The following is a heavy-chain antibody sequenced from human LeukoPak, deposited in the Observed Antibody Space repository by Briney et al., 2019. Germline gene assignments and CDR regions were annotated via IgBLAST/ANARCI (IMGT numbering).Heavy chain of an antibody. D-gene: IGHD3-16*01. CDR3: AKENIIGGIVDGEDY. Sequence: AAVTVSCKASLYTFTDYYMHWVRQAPGQGLEWMGLINPDSGDTYYAQKFQGSITMTRDTSITTVYMELTRLTSDDTAVYYCAKENIIGGIVDGEDYWGQGTLVTVSS. CDR2: INPDSGDT. J-gene: IGHJ4*02. V-gene: IGHV1-2*02. CDR1: LYTFTDYY.